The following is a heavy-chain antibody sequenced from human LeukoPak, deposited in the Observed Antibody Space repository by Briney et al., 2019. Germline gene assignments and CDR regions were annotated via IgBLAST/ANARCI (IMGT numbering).Heavy chain of an antibody. J-gene: IGHJ4*02. D-gene: IGHD6-13*01. CDR2: ISGNGVAT. CDR3: ARDRAAADLDY. V-gene: IGHV3-23*01. CDR1: GFTFDNYG. Sequence: GGSLRPSCAASGFTFDNYGMIWVRQAPGKGLEWVSAISGNGVATYYADSVKGRFTISRDNSKNTLYLQMNSLRAEDTAVYYCARDRAAADLDYWGQGTLVTVSS.